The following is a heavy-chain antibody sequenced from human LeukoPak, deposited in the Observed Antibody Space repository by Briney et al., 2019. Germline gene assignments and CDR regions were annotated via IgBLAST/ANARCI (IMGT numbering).Heavy chain of an antibody. V-gene: IGHV4-38-2*01. D-gene: IGHD1-26*01. CDR3: ARRGVGATDAFDI. Sequence: SETLSLICAVSGYSVSRGYYWGWIRQPPGKGLERILSIYHSGSTYYNPSLRSRVTISVDTSKNQFSLKLSSVTAADTAEYYCARRGVGATDAFDIWGQGTRVTVSS. CDR1: GYSVSRGYY. J-gene: IGHJ3*02. CDR2: IYHSGST.